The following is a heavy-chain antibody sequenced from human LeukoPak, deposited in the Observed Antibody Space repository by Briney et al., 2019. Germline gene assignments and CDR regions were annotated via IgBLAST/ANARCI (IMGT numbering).Heavy chain of an antibody. CDR2: IYNSGST. CDR1: GSSISSYY. V-gene: IGHV4-59*08. D-gene: IGHD3-22*01. CDR3: ASSDHYDSSGFGLDAFDI. Sequence: SETLSLTCTVSGSSISSYYWSWIRQPPGKGLEWIGYIYNSGSTNYNPSLKSRVTISLDTSKNQFSLKLSSVTAADTAVYYCASSDHYDSSGFGLDAFDIWGQGTMVTVSS. J-gene: IGHJ3*02.